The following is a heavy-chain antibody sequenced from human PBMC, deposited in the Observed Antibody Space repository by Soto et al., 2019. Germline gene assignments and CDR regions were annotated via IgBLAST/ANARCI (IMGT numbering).Heavy chain of an antibody. CDR1: GFTFTSSA. CDR2: IVVGSGNT. D-gene: IGHD3-22*01. V-gene: IGHV1-58*01. CDR3: AEDPYYYDRSGYYYAH. Sequence: QMQLVQSGPEVKKPGTSVKVSCKASGFTFTSSAVQWVRQARGQRLEWIGWIVVGSGNTNYEQKFQERVTITRDMSTSTAYMEKSRQRSEATAVYYCAEDPYYYDRSGYYYAHWGQGTLVTVSS. J-gene: IGHJ4*02.